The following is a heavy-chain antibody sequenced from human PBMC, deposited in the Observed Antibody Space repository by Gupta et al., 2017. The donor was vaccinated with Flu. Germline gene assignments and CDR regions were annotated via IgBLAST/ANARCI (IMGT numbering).Heavy chain of an antibody. CDR3: VRVGGPMVSGKFDY. Sequence: YTMNWVRQAPGKGLEWVSDITSGSYTYYAVSVKGRFTISRDNAKNSLYLQMNSPRAEDTAVYFCVRVGGPMVSGKFDYWGQGTLVTVSS. V-gene: IGHV3-21*01. D-gene: IGHD3-10*01. CDR2: ITSGSYT. CDR1: YT. J-gene: IGHJ4*02.